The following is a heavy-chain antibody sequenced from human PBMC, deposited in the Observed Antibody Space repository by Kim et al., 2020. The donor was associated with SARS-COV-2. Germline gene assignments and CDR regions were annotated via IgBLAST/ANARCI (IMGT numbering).Heavy chain of an antibody. CDR2: GDN. CDR3: ARDPHGLDV. Sequence: GDNNDHDSLKGRVTISRENAKNSLYLQMNSLRVGDTAVYYCARDPHGLDVWGQGTTVTVSS. V-gene: IGHV3-13*01. J-gene: IGHJ6*02.